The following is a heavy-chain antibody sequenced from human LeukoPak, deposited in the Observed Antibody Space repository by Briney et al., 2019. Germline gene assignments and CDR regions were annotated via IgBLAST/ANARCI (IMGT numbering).Heavy chain of an antibody. CDR2: GDGDGSHS. CDR1: GFTLGNYW. Sequence: PGWSLTLSCAASGFTLGNYWMHWVRQAPGKGLVWVSRGDGDGSHSTYADSVKGRFTTSRDNAKNTLYLQMNSLTGEDTAVYYCAYSDHFDNWGQGTLVTVSS. D-gene: IGHD4-17*01. CDR3: AYSDHFDN. J-gene: IGHJ4*02. V-gene: IGHV3-74*03.